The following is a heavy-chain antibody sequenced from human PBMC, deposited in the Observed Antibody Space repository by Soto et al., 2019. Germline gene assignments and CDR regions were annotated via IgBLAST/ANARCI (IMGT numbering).Heavy chain of an antibody. Sequence: PSETLSLTCTVSAASISGFYVSWLRKSAGKGLEWIGRIYATGTTDYNPSLKSRVMMSVVTSKKQFSLKLRSVTDADTAVYFCARGETMLRGPSPDKPILYYALDVWGQGTTVTVSS. V-gene: IGHV4-4*07. CDR2: IYATGTT. J-gene: IGHJ6*02. D-gene: IGHD3-10*01. CDR1: AASISGFY. CDR3: ARGETMLRGPSPDKPILYYALDV.